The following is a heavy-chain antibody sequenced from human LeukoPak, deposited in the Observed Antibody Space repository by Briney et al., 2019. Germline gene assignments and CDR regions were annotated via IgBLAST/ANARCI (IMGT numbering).Heavy chain of an antibody. D-gene: IGHD5-24*01. J-gene: IGHJ6*02. CDR1: GGTFSTYA. CDR2: ILPIFDMA. V-gene: IGHV1-69*04. CDR3: ARDGGWLQTQNHYYYHGMDV. Sequence: SVKVSCKASGGTFSTYAITWVRQAPGQGLEWMGRILPIFDMANYAQKFQGRVTITADKSTRTAYMELSSLRSDDTAVYYCARDGGWLQTQNHYYYHGMDVWGQGATVTVSS.